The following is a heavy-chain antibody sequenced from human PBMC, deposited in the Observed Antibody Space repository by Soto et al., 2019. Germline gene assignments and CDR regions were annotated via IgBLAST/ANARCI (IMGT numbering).Heavy chain of an antibody. V-gene: IGHV3-23*01. CDR3: ARRAFGSSRAFDI. D-gene: IGHD6-6*01. Sequence: VQLLESGGGLVQPGGSLRLSCAASGFAFSSYPMSWVRQAPEKGLEWVSGISDSGGITYNADSVKGRFTISRDNSKNTLYLQMNSLRAEDTAVYYCARRAFGSSRAFDIWGQGTMVTVSS. CDR2: ISDSGGIT. CDR1: GFAFSSYP. J-gene: IGHJ3*02.